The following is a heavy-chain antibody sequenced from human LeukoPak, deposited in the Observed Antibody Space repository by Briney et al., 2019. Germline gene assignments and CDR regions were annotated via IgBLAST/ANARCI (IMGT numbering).Heavy chain of an antibody. V-gene: IGHV4-34*01. CDR2: SNHSGST. Sequence: NSSETLSLTCAVYGGSFSAYYWSWIRQPPGKGLEWIGESNHSGSTTYNPSLKSRVTISVDASKNQFSLTLSSVTAADTAVYYCARLNNLGVVINPWGQGTLVTVSS. D-gene: IGHD3-16*02. CDR1: GGSFSAYY. J-gene: IGHJ5*02. CDR3: ARLNNLGVVINP.